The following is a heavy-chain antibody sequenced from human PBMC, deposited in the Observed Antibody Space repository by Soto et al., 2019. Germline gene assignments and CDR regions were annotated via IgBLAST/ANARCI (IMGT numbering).Heavy chain of an antibody. D-gene: IGHD3-10*01. Sequence: GGSLRLSCAASGFTFSSYGMHRVRQAPGKGLEWVAVIWYDGSNKYYADSVKGRFTISRDNSKNTLYLQMNSLRAEDTAVYYCAREGKMYGSGSYYNALDYWGQGTLVTVSS. V-gene: IGHV3-33*01. J-gene: IGHJ4*02. CDR3: AREGKMYGSGSYYNALDY. CDR2: IWYDGSNK. CDR1: GFTFSSYG.